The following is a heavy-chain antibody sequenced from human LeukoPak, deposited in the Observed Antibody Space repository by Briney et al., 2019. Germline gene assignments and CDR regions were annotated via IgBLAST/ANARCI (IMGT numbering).Heavy chain of an antibody. CDR2: IYYSGST. J-gene: IGHJ4*02. CDR3: AKSGGYGLIDY. Sequence: SETLSLTCTVSGGSISSSSYYWGWIRQPPGKGLEWIGSIYYSGSTYYNPSLKSRVTISIDTSKNQFSLRLSSVTAADTAMYYCAKSGGYGLIDYWGQGTLVTVSS. V-gene: IGHV4-39*01. CDR1: GGSISSSSYY. D-gene: IGHD1-26*01.